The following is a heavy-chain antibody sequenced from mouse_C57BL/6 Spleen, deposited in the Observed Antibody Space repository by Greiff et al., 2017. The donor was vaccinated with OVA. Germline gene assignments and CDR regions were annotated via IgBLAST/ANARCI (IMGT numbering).Heavy chain of an antibody. V-gene: IGHV1-19*01. J-gene: IGHJ2*01. CDR1: GYTFTDYY. Sequence: EVQLQQSGPVLVKPGASVKMSCKASGYTFTDYYMNWVKQSHGKSLEWIGVINPYNGGTSYNQKFKGKATLTVDKSSSTAYMELNSLTSEDSAVYYCARRTSIWDNYWGQGTTLTVSS. D-gene: IGHD4-1*01. CDR2: INPYNGGT. CDR3: ARRTSIWDNY.